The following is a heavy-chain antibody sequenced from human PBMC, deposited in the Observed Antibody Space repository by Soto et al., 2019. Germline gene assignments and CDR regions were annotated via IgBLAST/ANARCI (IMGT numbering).Heavy chain of an antibody. V-gene: IGHV3-30-3*01. CDR2: ISYDGSNK. CDR1: GFTFSSYA. D-gene: IGHD3-22*01. Sequence: GGSLRLSCAASGFTFSSYAMHWVRQAPGKGLEWVAVISYDGSNKYYADSVKGRFTISRDNSKNTLYLQMNSLRAEDTAVYYCALDRDSSGYHDAFDIWGQGTMVTVSS. CDR3: ALDRDSSGYHDAFDI. J-gene: IGHJ3*02.